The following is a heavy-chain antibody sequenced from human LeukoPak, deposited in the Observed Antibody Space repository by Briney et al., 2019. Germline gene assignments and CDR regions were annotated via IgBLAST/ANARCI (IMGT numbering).Heavy chain of an antibody. D-gene: IGHD2-2*01. Sequence: PGGSLRLSCVASGITFRNYAVTWVRQAPGKGLEWVSSITGSGDTRRYADSVKGRFTISRDNAKNPLYLQMNSLRAEDTAVYYCARRPVVPAAKDYYYYMDVWGKGTTVTVSS. CDR1: GITFRNYA. CDR2: ITGSGDTR. CDR3: ARRPVVPAAKDYYYYMDV. J-gene: IGHJ6*03. V-gene: IGHV3-23*01.